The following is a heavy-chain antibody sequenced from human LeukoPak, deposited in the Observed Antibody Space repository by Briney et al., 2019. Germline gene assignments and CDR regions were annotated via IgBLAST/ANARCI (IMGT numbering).Heavy chain of an antibody. Sequence: PSETLSLTCTVSGGSISSYYWSWIRQPAGKGLEWIGRIYTSGSTNYNPSLKSRVTISIDTSKNQFSLKLSSVTAADTAVYYCARHLHLPHFDPWDQGTLVTVSS. CDR1: GGSISSYY. D-gene: IGHD3-3*02. J-gene: IGHJ5*02. CDR3: ARHLHLPHFDP. CDR2: IYTSGST. V-gene: IGHV4-4*07.